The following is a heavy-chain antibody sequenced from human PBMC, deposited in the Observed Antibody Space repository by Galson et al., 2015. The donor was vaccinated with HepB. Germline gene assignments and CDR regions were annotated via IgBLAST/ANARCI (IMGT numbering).Heavy chain of an antibody. V-gene: IGHV3-23*01. CDR2: MSSSGGST. D-gene: IGHD6-6*01. J-gene: IGHJ4*02. Sequence: LRLSCAASGFTFSSYAMSWVRQAPGKGLEWVSAMSSSGGSTYYADSVKGRFTISRDNSKNTLYLQINSLRAEDTAVYYCARSQRPVPYDYWGQGTLVTVSS. CDR3: ARSQRPVPYDY. CDR1: GFTFSSYA.